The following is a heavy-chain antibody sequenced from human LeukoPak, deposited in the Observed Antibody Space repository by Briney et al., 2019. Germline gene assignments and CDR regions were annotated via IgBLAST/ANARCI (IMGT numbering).Heavy chain of an antibody. CDR1: GYTFTNYD. V-gene: IGHV1-69*13. D-gene: IGHD1-26*01. Sequence: SVKVSCKASGYTFTNYDFSWVRQAPGQGLEWMGGIIPIFGTANYAQKFQGRVTITADESTSTAYMELSSLRSEDTAVYYCARARKWELLEGSFDIWGQGTMVTVSS. J-gene: IGHJ3*02. CDR2: IIPIFGTA. CDR3: ARARKWELLEGSFDI.